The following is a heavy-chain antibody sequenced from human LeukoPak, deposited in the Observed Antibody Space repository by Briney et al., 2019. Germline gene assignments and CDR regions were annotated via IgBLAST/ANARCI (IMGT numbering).Heavy chain of an antibody. CDR3: ARDRNVLRFLEWGDTDAFDI. CDR1: GYTFTING. J-gene: IGHJ3*02. CDR2: SIAYNGNT. D-gene: IGHD3-3*01. V-gene: IGHV1-18*01. Sequence: ASETLSCNASGYTFTINGSSWVRHSPGQALEWMGGSIAYNGNTNSAQTPQGTITMTTDTSTSPTYMELRSLRSDDPAVYYCARDRNVLRFLEWGDTDAFDIWGQGTMVTVSS.